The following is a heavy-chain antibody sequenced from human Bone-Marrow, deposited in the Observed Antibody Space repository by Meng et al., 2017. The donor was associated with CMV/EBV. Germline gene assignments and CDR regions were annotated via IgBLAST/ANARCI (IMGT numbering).Heavy chain of an antibody. CDR2: ISYDGSNK. CDR1: GFTFSSYA. CDR3: AKAVAEDCSSTSCYDYGANPYGKHYYGLDV. D-gene: IGHD2-2*01. Sequence: GESLKISCAASGFTFSSYAMHWVRQAPGKGVEWVAVISYDGSNKYYADSVKGRFTISRDNSKNTLYLHMNSLRAEDTAVYYCAKAVAEDCSSTSCYDYGANPYGKHYYGLDVWGQGTTVTVSS. V-gene: IGHV3-30*04. J-gene: IGHJ6*02.